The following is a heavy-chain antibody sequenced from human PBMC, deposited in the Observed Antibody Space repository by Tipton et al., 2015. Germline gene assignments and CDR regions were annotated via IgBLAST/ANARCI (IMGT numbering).Heavy chain of an antibody. CDR1: EDIFFTSW. Sequence: QLVQSGAEVKKPGESLKISCQGSEDIFFTSWIGWVRQMPGKGLEWMGIIFPGDSDTRYSPSFQGQVTISADKSINTAYLQWSSLKASDTAMYYCVSATVVTPYCFDYWGQGSLVTVPS. CDR2: IFPGDSDT. V-gene: IGHV5-51*01. D-gene: IGHD4-23*01. J-gene: IGHJ4*02. CDR3: VSATVVTPYCFDY.